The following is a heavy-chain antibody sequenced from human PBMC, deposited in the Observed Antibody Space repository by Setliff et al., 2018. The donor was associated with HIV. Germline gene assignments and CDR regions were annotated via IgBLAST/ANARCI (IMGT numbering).Heavy chain of an antibody. J-gene: IGHJ3*01. CDR1: GLTFSSYA. Sequence: GGSLRLSCAASGLTFSSYAMSWVRQAPGKGLEWVSSISGSDGSTYYADSLRARFIISRDNSKNISSLHMFSVETDDTATYYCSRDVSRSGYYSDTFDLWGRGTMVTVSS. D-gene: IGHD3-22*01. CDR3: SRDVSRSGYYSDTFDL. V-gene: IGHV3-23*01. CDR2: ISGSDGST.